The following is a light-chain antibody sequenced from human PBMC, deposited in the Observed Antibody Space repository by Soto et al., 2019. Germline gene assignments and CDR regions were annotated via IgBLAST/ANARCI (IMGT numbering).Light chain of an antibody. CDR1: QSISKK. CDR3: QQYDNWPPWT. CDR2: GAS. J-gene: IGKJ1*01. Sequence: EMVMTQSPATLSVSPGERATLSCRASQSISKKLAWYQQKPGQAPRLLIYGASTRATGIPARFSGSGSGTEFTLTISGLQSEDFAVYYCQQYDNWPPWTFGQGTKVDIK. V-gene: IGKV3-15*01.